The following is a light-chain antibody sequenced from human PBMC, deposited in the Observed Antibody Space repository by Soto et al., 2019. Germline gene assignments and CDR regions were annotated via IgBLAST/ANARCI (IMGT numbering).Light chain of an antibody. V-gene: IGKV3-20*01. CDR2: AAS. CDR1: QSVTSN. J-gene: IGKJ2*01. CDR3: QQYDSSPYT. Sequence: EIVMTQSPATLSVSPGERATLSCRASQSVTSNLAWYQQKPGQAPRLLIYAASSRATGIPDRFSGRGSGTDFTLTVSRLEPEDFAVYYCQQYDSSPYTFGQGTKVDIK.